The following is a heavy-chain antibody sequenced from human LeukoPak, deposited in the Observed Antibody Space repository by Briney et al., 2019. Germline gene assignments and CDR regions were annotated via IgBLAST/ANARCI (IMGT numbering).Heavy chain of an antibody. J-gene: IGHJ4*02. CDR1: GGFISINTHY. CDR3: ASATPRSGYYRLQGLFDY. Sequence: KASETLSLTCSLSGGFISINTHYWGWIRQTPGKGPEWIGSVFYSGTTYFNPSLNGRLTISVDTSKNQFSLKLRSVTAADTAVYYCASATPRSGYYRLQGLFDYWGQGTLVTVSS. CDR2: VFYSGTT. D-gene: IGHD3-22*01. V-gene: IGHV4-39*01.